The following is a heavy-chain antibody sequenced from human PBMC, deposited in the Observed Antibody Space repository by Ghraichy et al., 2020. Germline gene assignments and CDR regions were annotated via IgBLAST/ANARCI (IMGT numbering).Heavy chain of an antibody. CDR1: GGSISSYY. Sequence: SETLSLTCTVSGGSISSYYWSWIRQPAGKGLEWIGRIYTSGSTNYNPSLKSRVTMSVDTSKNQFSLKLSSVTAADTAVYYCARDYGSGWSYYFDYWGQGTLVTVSS. D-gene: IGHD6-19*01. CDR3: ARDYGSGWSYYFDY. J-gene: IGHJ4*02. V-gene: IGHV4-4*07. CDR2: IYTSGST.